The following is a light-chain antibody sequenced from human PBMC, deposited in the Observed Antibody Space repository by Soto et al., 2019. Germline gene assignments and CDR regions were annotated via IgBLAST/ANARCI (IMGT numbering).Light chain of an antibody. CDR2: SAS. J-gene: IGKJ4*01. V-gene: IGKV1-27*01. Sequence: DIQMTQSPSSLSASVGDRVTITCRASQDISNYLAWYQQKPGKVTELLIYSASTLQSGVPSRFSGSGSGTDFTITISSLQPEDVATYYCKKYNTAPLAFGGGTKVEMK. CDR1: QDISNY. CDR3: KKYNTAPLA.